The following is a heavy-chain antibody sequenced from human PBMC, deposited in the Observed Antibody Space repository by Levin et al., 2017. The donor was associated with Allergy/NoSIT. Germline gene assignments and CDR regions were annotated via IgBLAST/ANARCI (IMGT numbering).Heavy chain of an antibody. J-gene: IGHJ3*02. D-gene: IGHD6-13*01. CDR1: GFTFSSYS. Sequence: GESLKISCAASGFTFSSYSMNWVRQAPGKGLEWVSSISSSSSYIYYADSVKGRFTISRDNAKNSLYLQMNSLRAEDTAVYYCASREVIAAAGRGDAFDIWGQGTMVTVSS. CDR2: ISSSSSYI. CDR3: ASREVIAAAGRGDAFDI. V-gene: IGHV3-21*01.